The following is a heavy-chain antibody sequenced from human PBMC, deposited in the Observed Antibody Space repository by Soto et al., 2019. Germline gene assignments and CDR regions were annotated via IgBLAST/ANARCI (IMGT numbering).Heavy chain of an antibody. D-gene: IGHD6-6*01. CDR1: GGSISSYY. J-gene: IGHJ4*02. CDR3: ARGGSSSGNFDY. V-gene: IGHV4-59*01. Sequence: SETLSLTCTVSGGSISSYYWSWIRQPPGKGLEWIGYIYYSGSTNYNPSLKSRVTISVDTSKNQFSLKLSSVTAADTAVYYCARGGSSSGNFDYWGRGTLDTVSS. CDR2: IYYSGST.